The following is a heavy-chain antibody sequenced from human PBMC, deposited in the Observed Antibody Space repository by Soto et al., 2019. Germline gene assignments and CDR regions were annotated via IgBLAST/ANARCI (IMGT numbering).Heavy chain of an antibody. J-gene: IGHJ4*02. D-gene: IGHD5-12*01. CDR3: ARYGADVATISYFDY. V-gene: IGHV3-21*01. Sequence: TGGSLRLSCAASGFTFSSYSMNWVRQAPGKGLEWVSSISSSSSYIYYADSVKGRFTISRDNAKNSLYLQMNSLRAEDTAVYYCARYGADVATISYFDYWGQGTLVTVSS. CDR1: GFTFSSYS. CDR2: ISSSSSYI.